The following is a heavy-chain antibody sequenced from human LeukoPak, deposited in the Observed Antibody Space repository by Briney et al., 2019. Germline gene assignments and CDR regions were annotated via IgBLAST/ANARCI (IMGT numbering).Heavy chain of an antibody. Sequence: SVKVSCTASGGTFSSYAISWVRQAPGQGLEWMGGIIPIFGTANYAQKFQGRVTITADESTGTAYMELSSLRSEDTAVYYCARGDSGSYYHWGQGTLVTVSS. J-gene: IGHJ4*02. CDR2: IIPIFGTA. D-gene: IGHD1-26*01. CDR3: ARGDSGSYYH. V-gene: IGHV1-69*13. CDR1: GGTFSSYA.